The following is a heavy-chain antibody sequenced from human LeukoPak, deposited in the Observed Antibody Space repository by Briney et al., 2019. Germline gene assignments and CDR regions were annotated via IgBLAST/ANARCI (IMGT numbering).Heavy chain of an antibody. CDR1: GGYISSYY. Sequence: KPSETLSLTCTVAGGYISSYYRSWIRQPAGKGLEWIGRVYSTGSTYYNPSLKSRVNMSVDASRNQFSLRLNSVTAADTAVYYCARDRSGSYSIDYWGQGTLVTVSS. CDR2: VYSTGST. D-gene: IGHD1-26*01. CDR3: ARDRSGSYSIDY. V-gene: IGHV4-4*07. J-gene: IGHJ4*02.